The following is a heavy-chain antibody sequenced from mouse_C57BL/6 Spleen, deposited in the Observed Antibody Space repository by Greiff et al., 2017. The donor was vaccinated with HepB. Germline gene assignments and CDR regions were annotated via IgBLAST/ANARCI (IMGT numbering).Heavy chain of an antibody. D-gene: IGHD1-1*01. CDR3: ARSPGSSDWYFDV. Sequence: VQLQQPGAELVMPGASVKLSCKASGYTFTSYWMLWVKQRPGQGLEWIGEIDPSDSYTNYNQKFKGKSTLTVDKSSSTAYMQLSSLTSEDSAVYYCARSPGSSDWYFDVWGTGTTVTVSS. J-gene: IGHJ1*03. V-gene: IGHV1-69*01. CDR2: IDPSDSYT. CDR1: GYTFTSYW.